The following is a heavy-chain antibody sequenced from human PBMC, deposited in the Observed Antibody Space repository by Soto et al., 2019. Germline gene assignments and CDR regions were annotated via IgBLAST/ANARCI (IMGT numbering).Heavy chain of an antibody. CDR3: ARAAAVGNGFHYTGMDV. Sequence: ASVKVSCKASGYTFRDYAFHWVRQAPGKGLAWVGWINTANGDSTYGQRFQDRVTISRDTSTSTVYLELKSLNSEDTALYYCARAAAVGNGFHYTGMDVWGQGTTVTVSS. J-gene: IGHJ6*02. CDR2: INTANGDS. D-gene: IGHD5-12*01. CDR1: GYTFRDYA. V-gene: IGHV1-3*04.